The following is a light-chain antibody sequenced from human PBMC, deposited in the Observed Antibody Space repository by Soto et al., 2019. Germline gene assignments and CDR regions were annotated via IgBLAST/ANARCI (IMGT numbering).Light chain of an antibody. CDR2: AAS. CDR3: QESDSTPWT. CDR1: QSISSS. Sequence: DIQMTQSPSSLSASVGDRVSITCRASQSISSSLNWYKQKPGKAPKLLIYAASSLQSGVPSRFSGSGSGTDFTLTISSLQPEDFATYFCQESDSTPWTFGQGTRVEIK. J-gene: IGKJ1*01. V-gene: IGKV1-39*01.